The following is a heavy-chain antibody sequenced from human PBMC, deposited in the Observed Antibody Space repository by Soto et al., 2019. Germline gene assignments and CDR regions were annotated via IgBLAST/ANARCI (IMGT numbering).Heavy chain of an antibody. J-gene: IGHJ5*02. V-gene: IGHV1-69*01. CDR1: GGTFSSYA. Sequence: QVQLVQSGAEVKKPGSSVKVSCKASGGTFSSYAISWVRQAPGQGLEWMGGIIPIFGTANYAQKFQGRVTITADESTSTAYMELSSLRSEDTAVYYCARGPRGARIKVWSYNWFDPWGQGTLVTVSS. CDR2: IIPIFGTA. D-gene: IGHD5-12*01. CDR3: ARGPRGARIKVWSYNWFDP.